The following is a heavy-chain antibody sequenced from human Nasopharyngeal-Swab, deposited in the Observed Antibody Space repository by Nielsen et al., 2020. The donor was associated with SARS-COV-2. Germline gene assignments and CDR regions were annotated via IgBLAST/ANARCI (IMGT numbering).Heavy chain of an antibody. Sequence: GGSLRLSCAASGFTFSSYSMNWVRQAPGKGLEWVGGFETEDGDTISAQKFQGRVTMTEDTSTDTVYMELNSLTSEDTAVYYCATDPGASTGTIVYAFEFWGQGTMVTVSS. D-gene: IGHD1-1*01. V-gene: IGHV1-24*01. CDR3: ATDPGASTGTIVYAFEF. CDR1: GFTFSSYS. J-gene: IGHJ3*01. CDR2: FETEDGDT.